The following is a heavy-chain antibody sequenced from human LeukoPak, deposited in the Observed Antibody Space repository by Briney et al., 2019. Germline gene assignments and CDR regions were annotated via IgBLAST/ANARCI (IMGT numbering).Heavy chain of an antibody. CDR2: MNPNSGNT. V-gene: IGHV1-8*01. CDR1: GYTFTSYD. CDR3: ARSVRIGTYYYYYGMDV. J-gene: IGHJ6*02. D-gene: IGHD3-10*02. Sequence: ASVKVSCKASGYTFTSYDINWVRQATGQGLERMGWMNPNSGNTGYAQKFQGRVTMTGNTSISTAYMELSSLRSEDTAAYYCARSVRIGTYYYYYGMDVWGQGTTVTVSS.